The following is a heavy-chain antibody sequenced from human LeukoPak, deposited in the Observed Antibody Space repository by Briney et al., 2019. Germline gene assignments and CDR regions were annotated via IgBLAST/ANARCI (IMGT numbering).Heavy chain of an antibody. CDR3: ARDASVTTVTGPYYFDY. J-gene: IGHJ4*02. CDR2: ISGSGAST. CDR1: GFTFSSYA. Sequence: PGGSLRLSCAASGFTFSSYAMSWVRQAPGKGLEWVSAISGSGASTYYADFVKGRFTVSRDNSKNTLYLQMNSLRAEDTAVYYCARDASVTTVTGPYYFDYWGQGTLVTVSS. V-gene: IGHV3-23*01. D-gene: IGHD4-17*01.